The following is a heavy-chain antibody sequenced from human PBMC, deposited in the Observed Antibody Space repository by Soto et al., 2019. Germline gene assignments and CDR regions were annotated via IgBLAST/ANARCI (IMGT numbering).Heavy chain of an antibody. D-gene: IGHD6-13*01. J-gene: IGHJ4*02. Sequence: EVQLVESGGGLVKPGGSLRLSCAASGFTFSSYSMNWVRQAPGKGLEWVSSISSSSSYIYYADSVKGRFTISRDNAKNSLYLQMIILRAEDTAVYYCARDVEMGIAAAGTVTTLDYWGQGTLVTVSS. CDR2: ISSSSSYI. CDR3: ARDVEMGIAAAGTVTTLDY. CDR1: GFTFSSYS. V-gene: IGHV3-21*01.